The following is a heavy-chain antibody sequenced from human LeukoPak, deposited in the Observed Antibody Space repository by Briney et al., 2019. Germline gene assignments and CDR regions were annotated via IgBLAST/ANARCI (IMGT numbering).Heavy chain of an antibody. V-gene: IGHV4-59*01. CDR2: IYYSGST. D-gene: IGHD3-3*01. Sequence: SETLSLTCTVSGGSISSYYWSWIRQPPGKGLEWIGYIYYSGSTNYNPSLKSRVTISVDTSKNQFSLKLSSVTAADTAVYYCARENLNYDFWRGTGAFDIWGQGTMVTVSS. CDR3: ARENLNYDFWRGTGAFDI. J-gene: IGHJ3*02. CDR1: GGSISSYY.